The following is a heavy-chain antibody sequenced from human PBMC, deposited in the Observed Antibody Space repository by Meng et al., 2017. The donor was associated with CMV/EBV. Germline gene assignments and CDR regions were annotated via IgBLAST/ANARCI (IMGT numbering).Heavy chain of an antibody. CDR1: GGTFSSYA. D-gene: IGHD3-10*01. J-gene: IGHJ6*02. Sequence: SVTVSCQASGGTFSSYAISWVRQAPGQGLEWMGGINHIIGTANYEQKFQGRVTITTDESTSTAYMELSSLRSEDTAVYYCARGRGRDYYHGMDVWGQGTTVTVSS. CDR3: ARGRGRDYYHGMDV. V-gene: IGHV1-69*05. CDR2: INHIIGTA.